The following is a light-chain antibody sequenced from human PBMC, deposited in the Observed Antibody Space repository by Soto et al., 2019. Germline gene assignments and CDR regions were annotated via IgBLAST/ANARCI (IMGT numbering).Light chain of an antibody. CDR3: QQRSNS. Sequence: EIVLTQSPATLSLSPGDRAVLSCRASQSVSRSLTWYQHNAGQAPRLLIYDASTRATGIPRRFSGSGSGTGFTLTISSLEPEDFAVYYCQQRSNSFGGGTKVEIK. CDR1: QSVSRS. CDR2: DAS. V-gene: IGKV3-11*01. J-gene: IGKJ4*01.